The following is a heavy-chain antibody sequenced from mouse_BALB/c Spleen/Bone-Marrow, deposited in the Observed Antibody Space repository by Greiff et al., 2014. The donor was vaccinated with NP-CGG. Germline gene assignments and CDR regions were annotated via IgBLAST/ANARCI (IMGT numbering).Heavy chain of an antibody. V-gene: IGHV1-66*01. D-gene: IGHD1-1*01. Sequence: QVQLKESGPELVKPGASVKISCKASGYSFTSYYIHWVKQRPGQGLGWIGWIFPGSGNTKYNEKFKGKATLTADTSSSTAYMQLSSLTSEDSAVYFCARGRFTTVVATGAMDYWGQGTSVTVSS. CDR1: GYSFTSYY. CDR2: IFPGSGNT. J-gene: IGHJ4*01. CDR3: ARGRFTTVVATGAMDY.